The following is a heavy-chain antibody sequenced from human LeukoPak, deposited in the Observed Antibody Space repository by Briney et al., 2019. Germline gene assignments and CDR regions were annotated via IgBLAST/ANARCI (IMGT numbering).Heavy chain of an antibody. D-gene: IGHD6-13*01. CDR1: GFTFDDYA. J-gene: IGHJ6*03. Sequence: PGGSLRLSCAASGFTFDDYAMHWVRRAPGKGLEWVSGINWSGDRIGYADSVKGRFTISRDNAKKSLYLQMNSLRAEDTALYYCAKGGIHRGYYYYYMDVWGKGTTVTISS. CDR2: INWSGDRI. V-gene: IGHV3-9*01. CDR3: AKGGIHRGYYYYYMDV.